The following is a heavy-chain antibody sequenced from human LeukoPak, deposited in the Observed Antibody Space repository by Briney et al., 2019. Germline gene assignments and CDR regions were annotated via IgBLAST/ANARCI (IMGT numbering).Heavy chain of an antibody. CDR2: IYYSGST. CDR3: ARRHTVTTLGAFDI. CDR1: GGSFSGYY. D-gene: IGHD4-17*01. Sequence: SETLSLTCAVYGGSFSGYYWSWIRQPPGKGLEWIGSIYYSGSTYYNPSLKGRVTISVDTSKNQFSPKLSSVTAADTAVYSCARRHTVTTLGAFDIWGQGTMVTVSS. V-gene: IGHV4-34*01. J-gene: IGHJ3*02.